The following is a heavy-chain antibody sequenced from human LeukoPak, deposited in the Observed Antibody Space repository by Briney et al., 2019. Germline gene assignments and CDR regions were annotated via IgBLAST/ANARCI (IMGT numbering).Heavy chain of an antibody. V-gene: IGHV3-66*01. Sequence: GGSLRLSCAASGFTFTRYTISWVRQAPGKGLEWVSAIYSGGSTYYADSVKGRFTISRDSSKNTLYPQMNSLRAEDTAVYYCAGSYVSRSFDYWGQGTLVTVSS. D-gene: IGHD3-16*01. CDR3: AGSYVSRSFDY. J-gene: IGHJ4*02. CDR2: IYSGGST. CDR1: GFTFTRYT.